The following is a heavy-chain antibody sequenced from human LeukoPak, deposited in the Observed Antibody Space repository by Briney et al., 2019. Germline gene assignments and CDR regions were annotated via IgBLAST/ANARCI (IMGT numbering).Heavy chain of an antibody. D-gene: IGHD3-10*01. CDR1: GGSISSYY. Sequence: SETLSLTCTVSGGSISSYYWSWIRQPPGKGLEWIGYIYYSGSTNYNPSLKSRVTISVDTSKNQFSLKLSSVTAADTAVYYCARVGLLWFGEPYYYGMDVWGQGTTVTVPS. J-gene: IGHJ6*02. CDR2: IYYSGST. CDR3: ARVGLLWFGEPYYYGMDV. V-gene: IGHV4-59*01.